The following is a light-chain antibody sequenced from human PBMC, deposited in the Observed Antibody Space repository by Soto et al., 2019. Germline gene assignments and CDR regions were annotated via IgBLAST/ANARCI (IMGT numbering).Light chain of an antibody. CDR3: KQRSGWLN. CDR1: QSVSSAY. Sequence: ESVLTQSPGTLYLSPGERVTLSCRASQSVSSAYLAWYQQKPGQAPRLLIYDALHRATDIPARFSGSGSGTDFTLTISNLEAEDFAVYYCKQRSGWLNCGGGNKGDIK. V-gene: IGKV3-11*01. CDR2: DAL. J-gene: IGKJ4*01.